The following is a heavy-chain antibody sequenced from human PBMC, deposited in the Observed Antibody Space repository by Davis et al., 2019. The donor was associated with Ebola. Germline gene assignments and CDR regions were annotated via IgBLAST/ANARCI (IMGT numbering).Heavy chain of an antibody. CDR1: GFAFGDYG. D-gene: IGHD2-8*01. J-gene: IGHJ1*01. CDR3: ARDGVGGGRTGKYLQY. CDR2: VSSDGTSQ. V-gene: IGHV3-30*03. Sequence: GESLKISCPASGFAFGDYGMHWVRQAPGKGLEWLSLVSSDGTSQYYAESVRGRFTSSRDNSKNTLYLEMNSLRPEDTAVYYCARDGVGGGRTGKYLQYWGQGTLVTVSS.